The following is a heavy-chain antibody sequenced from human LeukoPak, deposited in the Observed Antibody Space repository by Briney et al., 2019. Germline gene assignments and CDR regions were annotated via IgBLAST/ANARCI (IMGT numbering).Heavy chain of an antibody. J-gene: IGHJ3*02. CDR2: ISSNGGST. CDR1: GFNFNNYA. Sequence: GGSLRLSGSASGFNFNNYAMNWVRQAPGKGLEYVSAISSNGGSTYYADSVKGRCTTSRDNSKNTLYLQMSSLRAEDTAVYYCGLAAYYYDSSGSDDAFDIWGQGTMVIVSS. V-gene: IGHV3-64D*08. D-gene: IGHD3-22*01. CDR3: GLAAYYYDSSGSDDAFDI.